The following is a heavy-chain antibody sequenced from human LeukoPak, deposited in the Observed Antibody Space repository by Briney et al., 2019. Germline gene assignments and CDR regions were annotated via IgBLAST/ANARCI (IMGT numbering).Heavy chain of an antibody. CDR2: ISAYNGNT. CDR3: ARDLRMGSGFDY. V-gene: IGHV1-18*04. CDR1: GYTFTGYY. Sequence: ASVKVSCKASGYTFTGYYMHWVRQAPGQGLEWMGWISAYNGNTNYAQKLQGRVTMTTDTSTSTTYMELRSLRSDDTAVYYCARDLRMGSGFDYWGQGTLVTVSS. D-gene: IGHD6-19*01. J-gene: IGHJ4*02.